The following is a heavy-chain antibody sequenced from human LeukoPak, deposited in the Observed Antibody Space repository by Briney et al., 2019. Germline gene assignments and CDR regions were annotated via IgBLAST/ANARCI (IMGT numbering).Heavy chain of an antibody. J-gene: IGHJ4*02. CDR1: GYTFTSYY. D-gene: IGHD3-10*01. CDR3: ARDYYLFYYGSGTHSTDY. V-gene: IGHV1-2*02. CDR2: INPNSGGT. Sequence: ASVKVSCKASGYTFTSYYMHWVRQAPGQGLEWMGWINPNSGGTNYAQKFQGRVTMTRDTSISTAYMELSRLRSDDTAVYYCARDYYLFYYGSGTHSTDYWGQGTLVTVSS.